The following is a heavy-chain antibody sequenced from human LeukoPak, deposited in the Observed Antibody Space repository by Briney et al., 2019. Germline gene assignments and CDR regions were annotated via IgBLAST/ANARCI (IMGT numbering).Heavy chain of an antibody. CDR3: ARGQGSYQDY. J-gene: IGHJ4*02. Sequence: SETLSLTCTVSGGSISGYYWTWLRQPPGKGLEWIGYIYYNGNTNYNPSLKSRVTISLDTSENQFSLKLSSVTAADTAMYYCARGQGSYQDYWGQGTLVTVSS. V-gene: IGHV4-59*01. CDR2: IYYNGNT. D-gene: IGHD3-16*02. CDR1: GGSISGYY.